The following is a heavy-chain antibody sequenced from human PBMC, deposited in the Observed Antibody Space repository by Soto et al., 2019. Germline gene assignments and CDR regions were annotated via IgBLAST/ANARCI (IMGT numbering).Heavy chain of an antibody. CDR1: VGSFSVYY. CDR3: VRDGTKNLRDWFDP. Sequence: SETLSVTCAFYVGSFSVYYWSWIRQPPGKGLEWIGEINHSGSTNYNPSLKSRVTISVDTSKNQFSLKLRSVTAADTAVYYCVRDGTKNLRDWFDPWGQGISVTVSS. CDR2: INHSGST. J-gene: IGHJ5*02. D-gene: IGHD1-1*01. V-gene: IGHV4-34*01.